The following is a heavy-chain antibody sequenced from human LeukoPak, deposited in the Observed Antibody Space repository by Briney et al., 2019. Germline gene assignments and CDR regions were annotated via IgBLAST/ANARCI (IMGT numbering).Heavy chain of an antibody. Sequence: GGSLRLSCAASGFTFSSYAMSWVRQAPGKGLEWVSTISGTGGSTYHADSVKGRFTISRDNPKNTLYLQMNSLRAEDTAVYYCAKDWRYSSGWYAVDYWGQGTLVTVSS. J-gene: IGHJ4*02. CDR2: ISGTGGST. V-gene: IGHV3-23*01. CDR1: GFTFSSYA. D-gene: IGHD6-19*01. CDR3: AKDWRYSSGWYAVDY.